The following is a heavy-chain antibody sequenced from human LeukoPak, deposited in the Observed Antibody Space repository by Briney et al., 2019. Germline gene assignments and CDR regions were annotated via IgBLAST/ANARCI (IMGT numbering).Heavy chain of an antibody. Sequence: ASVKVSCKASGYTFTGYYMHWVRQAPGQGLEWMGWISAYNGNTNYAQKLQGRVTMTTDTSTSTAYMELRSLRSDDTAVYYCARGWPDGDYFSYWGQGTLVTVSS. CDR3: ARGWPDGDYFSY. D-gene: IGHD4-17*01. CDR2: ISAYNGNT. CDR1: GYTFTGYY. J-gene: IGHJ4*02. V-gene: IGHV1-18*04.